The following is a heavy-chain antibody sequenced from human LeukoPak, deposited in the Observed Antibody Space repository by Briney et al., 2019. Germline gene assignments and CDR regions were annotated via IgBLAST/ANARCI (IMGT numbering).Heavy chain of an antibody. Sequence: GGSLSLSCAAPGFTFSSFSMNGVRQAPGKGREWVSYISSSSSTIYYADSVKGRFTISRDNAKNSLYLQMNSLRAEDTAVYYCARGLTVGGYFDYWGQGTLVTVSS. CDR1: GFTFSSFS. CDR2: ISSSSSTI. D-gene: IGHD3-16*01. CDR3: ARGLTVGGYFDY. V-gene: IGHV3-48*01. J-gene: IGHJ4*02.